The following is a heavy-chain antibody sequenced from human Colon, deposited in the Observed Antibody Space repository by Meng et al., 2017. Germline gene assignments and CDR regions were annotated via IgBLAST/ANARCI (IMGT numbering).Heavy chain of an antibody. Sequence: QVLLVQSGSEVKVPGASVKVSCKASGYTFTDNTVHWVRQAPGQGLEWMGWISGYNGNTNYAQKVQDRVTMTTDTSTTTAYMELRSLRSDDTAVYYCARTPMRRGIEYFQHWGQGTLVTVSS. CDR2: ISGYNGNT. V-gene: IGHV1-18*01. CDR1: GYTFTDNT. J-gene: IGHJ1*01. D-gene: IGHD2-15*01. CDR3: ARTPMRRGIEYFQH.